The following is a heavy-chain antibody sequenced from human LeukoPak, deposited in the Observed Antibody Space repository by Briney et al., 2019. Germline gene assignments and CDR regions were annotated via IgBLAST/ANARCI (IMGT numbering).Heavy chain of an antibody. Sequence: GESLKISCKGSGYSFTSYWIGWVRQMPGKGLEWMVIIYPGDSDTRYSPSFQGQVTISADKSISTAYLQWSSLKASDTAMYYCARVGTMVRGVIVHFDYWGQGTLVTVSS. D-gene: IGHD3-10*01. V-gene: IGHV5-51*01. CDR1: GYSFTSYW. CDR2: IYPGDSDT. J-gene: IGHJ4*02. CDR3: ARVGTMVRGVIVHFDY.